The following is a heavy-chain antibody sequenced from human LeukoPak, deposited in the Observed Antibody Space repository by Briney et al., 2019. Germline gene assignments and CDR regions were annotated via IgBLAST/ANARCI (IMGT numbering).Heavy chain of an antibody. J-gene: IGHJ6*03. V-gene: IGHV3-74*01. CDR2: ITSNGDVT. CDR1: GFNFATQW. Sequence: PGGSLRLSCAASGFNFATQWMHWVRQAPGKGLEWVARITSNGDVTSYAESVKGRFTISRDNAKNTVDLQMNSLRVEDTAVYYCSRDRSGSHYYMDVWGRGTTVTVSS. CDR3: SRDRSGSHYYMDV. D-gene: IGHD1-26*01.